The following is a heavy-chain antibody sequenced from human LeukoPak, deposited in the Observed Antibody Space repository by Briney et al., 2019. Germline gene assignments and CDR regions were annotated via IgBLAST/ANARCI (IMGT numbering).Heavy chain of an antibody. CDR1: GYTFTSYW. V-gene: IGHV5-51*01. Sequence: GESLKISCKGSGYTFTSYWIGWVRQMPGKGLGWMGIIYPGESDTRYSPSFQGQVTISADKSISTAYLQRSSLQASDTAMYYCATYAGSSSKYFQDWGQGTLVTVSS. D-gene: IGHD3-10*01. J-gene: IGHJ1*01. CDR3: ATYAGSSSKYFQD. CDR2: IYPGESDT.